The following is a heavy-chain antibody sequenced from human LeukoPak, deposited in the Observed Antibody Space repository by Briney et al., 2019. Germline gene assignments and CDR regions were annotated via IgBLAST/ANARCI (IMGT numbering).Heavy chain of an antibody. J-gene: IGHJ3*02. CDR1: GYSFTSYC. V-gene: IGHV5-10-1*01. D-gene: IGHD1-26*01. Sequence: GESLRSPSKASGYSFTSYCISWVRQMPGQGREWMGRIESSDSYTNYSPYFQGHVTISAYKSISTAYLQWSSLKPSDTAMYYCASPGWALDAFDTWGQETMVTVSS. CDR3: ASPGWALDAFDT. CDR2: IESSDSYT.